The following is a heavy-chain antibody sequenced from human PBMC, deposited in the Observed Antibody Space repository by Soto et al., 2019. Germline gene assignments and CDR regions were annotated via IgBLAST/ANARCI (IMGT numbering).Heavy chain of an antibody. CDR1: GGSFSGYY. Sequence: PSETLSLTCAVYGGSFSGYYWSWIRQPPGKGLEWIGEIYHSGSTNYNPSLKSRVTISVDTSKNQFSLKLSSVTAADTAVYYCAREDPGITIFGVVTGSYGMDVWGQGTTVTVSS. V-gene: IGHV4-34*01. CDR2: IYHSGST. CDR3: AREDPGITIFGVVTGSYGMDV. J-gene: IGHJ6*02. D-gene: IGHD3-3*01.